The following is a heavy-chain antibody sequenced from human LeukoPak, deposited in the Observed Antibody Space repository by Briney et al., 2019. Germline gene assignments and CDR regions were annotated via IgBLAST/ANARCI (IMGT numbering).Heavy chain of an antibody. Sequence: GGSLRLSCAASGFTFSSYSMNWVRQAPGKGLEWVSYISNSGTTIYYADSVKGRFTISRDNAKNSLYLQMNSLRAEDTAVYYCARAPTLYGSGPVLDYWGQGTLVTVSS. D-gene: IGHD3-10*01. CDR2: ISNSGTTI. CDR1: GFTFSSYS. J-gene: IGHJ4*02. V-gene: IGHV3-48*01. CDR3: ARAPTLYGSGPVLDY.